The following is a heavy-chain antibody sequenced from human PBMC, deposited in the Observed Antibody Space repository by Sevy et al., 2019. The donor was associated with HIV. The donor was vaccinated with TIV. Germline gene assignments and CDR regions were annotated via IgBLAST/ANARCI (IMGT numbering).Heavy chain of an antibody. D-gene: IGHD3-3*01. Sequence: YLRLSCTASGFTFGDYAMSWLRQAPGKGLERVGFIRSNTYGGTTEYAASVKGRVTISRDDSKNIAYLQMNSLKTEDTAVYYCTRVVGTISPYYYFGMDVWGQGTTVTVSS. CDR1: GFTFGDYA. V-gene: IGHV3-49*03. CDR2: IRSNTYGGTT. CDR3: TRVVGTISPYYYFGMDV. J-gene: IGHJ6*02.